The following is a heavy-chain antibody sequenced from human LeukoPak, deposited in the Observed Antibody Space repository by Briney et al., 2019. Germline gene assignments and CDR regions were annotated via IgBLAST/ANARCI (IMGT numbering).Heavy chain of an antibody. J-gene: IGHJ4*02. D-gene: IGHD2-21*01. Sequence: GGSLRLSCAASGFTFSSYAMSWVRQAPGKGLEWVSAISGSGGSTYYADSVKGRFTISRDNSKNTLCLQMNSLRAEDTAVYYCAKDFILRSDEGWGQGTLVTVSS. CDR1: GFTFSSYA. CDR2: ISGSGGST. V-gene: IGHV3-23*01. CDR3: AKDFILRSDEG.